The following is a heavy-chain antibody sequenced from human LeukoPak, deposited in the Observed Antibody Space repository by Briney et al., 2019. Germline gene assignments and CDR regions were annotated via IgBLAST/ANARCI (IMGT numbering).Heavy chain of an antibody. CDR2: VSGSGSTV. CDR3: AKDGGLWVSAHWGDS. D-gene: IGHD7-27*01. CDR1: GFTFSDHI. J-gene: IGHJ4*02. Sequence: PGGSLRLSCAASGFTFSDHIMNWVRQLPGKRLEWVAYVSGSGSTVYYADSVKGRFTVSRDNSKNTLFLQMNSLRAEDTAVYYCAKDGGLWVSAHWGDSWGRGTLVTVSS. V-gene: IGHV3-48*01.